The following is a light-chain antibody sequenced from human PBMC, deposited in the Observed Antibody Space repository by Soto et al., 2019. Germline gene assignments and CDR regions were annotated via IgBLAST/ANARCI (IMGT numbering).Light chain of an antibody. CDR2: QNN. CDR1: KLGDKY. CDR3: QAWGSSIVV. J-gene: IGLJ2*01. V-gene: IGLV3-1*01. Sequence: SSELTQPPSVSVSPGQTASITCSGDKLGDKYACWYQQKPGQSPVLVIYQNNKRPSGIPERFSGSNSGNTATLTISGTQAMDEADYHCQAWGSSIVVFGGGTKLTVL.